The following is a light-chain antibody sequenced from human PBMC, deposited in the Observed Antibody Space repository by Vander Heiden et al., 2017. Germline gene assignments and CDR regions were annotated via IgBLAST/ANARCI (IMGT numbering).Light chain of an antibody. CDR3: NSRDSSGNHLAV. CDR2: GKN. V-gene: IGLV3-19*01. Sequence: SSELTQAPAVSVALGQTVRITCQGDSLKSYYASWYQQKPGQAPGLVIYGKNNRPSGIPDRFSGSSSGNTASLTITGAQAEDEADYYCNSRDSSGNHLAVFGGGTKLTVL. CDR1: SLKSYY. J-gene: IGLJ2*01.